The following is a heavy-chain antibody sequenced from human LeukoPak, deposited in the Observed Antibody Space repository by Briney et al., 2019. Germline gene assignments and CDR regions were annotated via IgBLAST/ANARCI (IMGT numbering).Heavy chain of an antibody. CDR1: GYTFTSYG. V-gene: IGHV1-18*01. D-gene: IGHD6-13*01. J-gene: IGHJ6*02. Sequence: ASVKVSCKASGYTFTSYGISWVRQAPGQGLEWMGWFSAYNGNTNYAQKLQGRVTMTTDTSTSTAYMELRGLKSDDTAVYYCAREDSSSLGYYGMDVWGQGTTVTVSS. CDR3: AREDSSSLGYYGMDV. CDR2: FSAYNGNT.